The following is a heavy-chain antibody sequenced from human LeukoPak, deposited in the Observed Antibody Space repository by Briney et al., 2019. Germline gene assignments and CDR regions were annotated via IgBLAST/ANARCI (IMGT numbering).Heavy chain of an antibody. D-gene: IGHD2-2*02. Sequence: VASVKVSCKASGYTFTSFDINWVRRATEQGLEWGGWMNPNGGNTGYAQKFQGGVTITRNTSINTVYRGLASLRPEDPAVINCARGTKYCSRTSCYRGGHYSYYMDVWGKGTTVTVSS. CDR2: MNPNGGNT. V-gene: IGHV1-8*03. J-gene: IGHJ6*03. CDR3: ARGTKYCSRTSCYRGGHYSYYMDV. CDR1: GYTFTSFD.